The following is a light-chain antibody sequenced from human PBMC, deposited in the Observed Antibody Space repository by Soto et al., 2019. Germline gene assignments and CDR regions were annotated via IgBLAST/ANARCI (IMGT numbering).Light chain of an antibody. Sequence: QSVLTQPPSVSGAPGQRVTISCTGSSSNIGGDYGVHWYQQLPGRAPKLLIYDNNNRPSGVPDRFSGSKSDTSASLAITGLQAEDEDDYYCQSYDRGLRDLNWVFGGGTKLTVL. CDR2: DNN. CDR3: QSYDRGLRDLNWV. V-gene: IGLV1-40*01. CDR1: SSNIGGDYG. J-gene: IGLJ3*02.